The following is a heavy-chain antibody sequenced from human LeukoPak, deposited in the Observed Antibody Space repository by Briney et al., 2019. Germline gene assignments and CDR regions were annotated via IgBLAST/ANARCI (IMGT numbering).Heavy chain of an antibody. Sequence: GGSLRLSCTVSGFTVSSNSMSWVRQAPGKGLEWVSFIYSDNTHYSDSVKGRFTISRDNSKNTLYLQMNSLRAEDTAVYYCAKDPMTSVTTTAYWGQGTLVTVSS. J-gene: IGHJ4*02. CDR2: IYSDNT. CDR3: AKDPMTSVTTTAY. CDR1: GFTVSSNS. D-gene: IGHD4-17*01. V-gene: IGHV3-53*01.